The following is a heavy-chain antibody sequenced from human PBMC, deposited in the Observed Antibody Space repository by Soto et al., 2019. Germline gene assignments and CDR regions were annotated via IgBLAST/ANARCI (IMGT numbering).Heavy chain of an antibody. CDR1: GGSFSGYY. V-gene: IGHV4-34*01. Sequence: SETLSLTCAVYGGSFSGYYWSWIRQPPGKGLEWIGEINHSGSTNYNPSLKSRVTISVDTSKNQFSLKLSSVTAADTAVYYCARGHLWSGYYPYYYYYGMDVWGQGTTVTVSS. J-gene: IGHJ6*02. CDR2: INHSGST. D-gene: IGHD3-3*02. CDR3: ARGHLWSGYYPYYYYYGMDV.